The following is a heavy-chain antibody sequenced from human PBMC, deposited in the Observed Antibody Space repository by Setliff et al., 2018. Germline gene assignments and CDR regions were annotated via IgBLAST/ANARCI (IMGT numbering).Heavy chain of an antibody. J-gene: IGHJ4*02. CDR2: IYSGDRST. D-gene: IGHD1-7*01. CDR3: AKPRVELRWGFES. Sequence: GSLRLSCAASGFTFTDYAMTWVRQAPGKGLEWVPTIYSGDRSTFYTDSVKGRFIIYRDSSKNTLYMQMSSLRAEDTAVYYCAKPRVELRWGFESWGQGTLVTVSS. CDR1: GFTFTDYA. V-gene: IGHV3-23*03.